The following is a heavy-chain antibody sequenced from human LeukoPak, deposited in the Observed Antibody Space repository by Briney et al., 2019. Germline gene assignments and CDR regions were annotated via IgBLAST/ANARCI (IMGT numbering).Heavy chain of an antibody. V-gene: IGHV4-34*01. J-gene: IGHJ3*02. CDR2: INHSGST. CDR1: GGSFSGYY. Sequence: SETLSLTCAVHGGSFSGYYWSWIRQPPGKELEWIGEINHSGSTNYNPSLKSRVTISVDTSKNQFSLKLSSVTAADTAVYYCARGGGIAAAGGAYDIWGQGTMVTVSS. CDR3: ARGGGIAAAGGAYDI. D-gene: IGHD6-13*01.